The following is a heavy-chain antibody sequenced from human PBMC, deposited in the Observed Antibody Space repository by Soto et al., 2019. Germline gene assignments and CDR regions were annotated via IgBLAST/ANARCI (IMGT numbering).Heavy chain of an antibody. CDR3: ARDGRHTAMGMDV. CDR2: IYYSGST. J-gene: IGHJ6*02. CDR1: GGSISSGDYY. V-gene: IGHV4-30-4*01. Sequence: SETLSLTCTVSGGSISSGDYYWSWIRQPPGKGLEWIGYIYYSGSTYYNPSLKSRVTISVDTSKNQFSLKLSSVTAADTAVYYCARDGRHTAMGMDVWGQGTTVTVSS. D-gene: IGHD5-18*01.